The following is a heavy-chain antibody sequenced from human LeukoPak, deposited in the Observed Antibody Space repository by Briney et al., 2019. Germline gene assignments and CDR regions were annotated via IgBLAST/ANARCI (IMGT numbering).Heavy chain of an antibody. V-gene: IGHV3-23*01. D-gene: IGHD2-2*01. CDR1: GFSFNNNA. CDR2: INGGGDAT. Sequence: GGSLRLSCAASGFSFNNNAMSWVRQAPGKGLEWVSAINGGGDATEYADSVKGRFTISRDNSKKTLYLQMNSLRPEDTAVYYCARCTASCYANAFDVWGQGTLLTVSS. CDR3: ARCTASCYANAFDV. J-gene: IGHJ3*01.